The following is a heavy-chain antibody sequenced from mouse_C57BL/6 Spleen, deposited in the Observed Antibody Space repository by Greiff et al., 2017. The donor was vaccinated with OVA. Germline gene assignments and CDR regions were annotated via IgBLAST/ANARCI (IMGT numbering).Heavy chain of an antibody. J-gene: IGHJ3*01. CDR3: ARHDYYGSPSWFAY. Sequence: EVQGVESGGGLVKPGGSLKLSCAASGFTFSSYTMSWVRQTPEKRLEWVATISGGGGNTYYPDSVKGRFTISRDNAKNTLYLQMSSLRSEDTALYYCARHDYYGSPSWFAYWGQGTLVTVSA. V-gene: IGHV5-9*01. CDR2: ISGGGGNT. D-gene: IGHD1-1*01. CDR1: GFTFSSYT.